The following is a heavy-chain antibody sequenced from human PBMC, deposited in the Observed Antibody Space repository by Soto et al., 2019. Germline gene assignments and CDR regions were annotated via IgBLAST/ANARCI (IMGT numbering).Heavy chain of an antibody. J-gene: IGHJ6*02. CDR1: GYSFTSYW. CDR3: ARRPRKGYYDYGRDV. V-gene: IGHV5-51*01. Sequence: GASLKISWKGSGYSFTSYWIGWVRPMPGKGLEWMGIIYSGDSDTRYMPSFQGQVTISADKSISTAYLQWSSLKAADTAMYYCARRPRKGYYDYGRDVWGQGTTVTVAS. CDR2: IYSGDSDT.